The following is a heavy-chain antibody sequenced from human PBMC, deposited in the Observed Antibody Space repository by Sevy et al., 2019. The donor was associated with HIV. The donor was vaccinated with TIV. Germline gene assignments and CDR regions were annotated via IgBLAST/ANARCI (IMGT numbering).Heavy chain of an antibody. J-gene: IGHJ5*02. V-gene: IGHV3-30*02. CDR1: RFSFNGYG. CDR3: ASVTSAFCSGGVCFNGFDP. Sequence: GGSLRLSCAASRFSFNGYGMHWVRQAPGKGLEWVAFIRYDGSNKYYADSVKGRFTISRDDSKNTLYLQMNSLRAEDTARYYCASVTSAFCSGGVCFNGFDPWGQGTLVTVSS. D-gene: IGHD2-8*02. CDR2: IRYDGSNK.